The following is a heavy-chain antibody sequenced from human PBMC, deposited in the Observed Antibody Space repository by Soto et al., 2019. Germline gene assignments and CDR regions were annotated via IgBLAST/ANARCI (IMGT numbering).Heavy chain of an antibody. CDR2: ISSGGGNT. CDR1: GFTFSNNS. CDR3: AKLLAGKFSDN. J-gene: IGHJ4*02. Sequence: EVQLLESGGGLVQPGGSLRLSCAASGFTFSNNSMTWVRQAPGKGLEWVSAISSGGGNTYYADSVRGRFTISRDNSTNTLYLQMNSLRAEDTAVYSCAKLLAGKFSDNWGQGSLVTVSS. V-gene: IGHV3-23*01.